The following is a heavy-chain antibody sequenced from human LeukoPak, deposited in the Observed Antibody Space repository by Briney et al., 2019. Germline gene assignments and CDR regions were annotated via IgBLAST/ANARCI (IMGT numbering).Heavy chain of an antibody. CDR2: IYHSGST. V-gene: IGHV4-4*02. J-gene: IGHJ4*02. D-gene: IGHD4-17*01. Sequence: SGTLSLTCAVSGGSISSSNWWSWVRQPPGKGLEWIVEIYHSGSTNYNPSLKSRVTISVDKSKNQFSLKLSSVTAADTAVYYCARADYGDPGYFDYWGQGTLVTVSS. CDR1: GGSISSSNW. CDR3: ARADYGDPGYFDY.